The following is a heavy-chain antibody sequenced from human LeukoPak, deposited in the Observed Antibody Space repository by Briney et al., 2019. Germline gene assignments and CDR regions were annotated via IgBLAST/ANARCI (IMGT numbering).Heavy chain of an antibody. D-gene: IGHD3-16*02. Sequence: ASVKVSCKASGYTFTSYGISWVRQAPGQGLEWMGWISAYNGNTNYAQKLQGRVTMTTDTSTSTAYMELRSLRSDDTAVYYCARDIPRMSKDYVWGSYRYPGAFDIWGQGTMVTVSS. J-gene: IGHJ3*02. V-gene: IGHV1-18*01. CDR1: GYTFTSYG. CDR3: ARDIPRMSKDYVWGSYRYPGAFDI. CDR2: ISAYNGNT.